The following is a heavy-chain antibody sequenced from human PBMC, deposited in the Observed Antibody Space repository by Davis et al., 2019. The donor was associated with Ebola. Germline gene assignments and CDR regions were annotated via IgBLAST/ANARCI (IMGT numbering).Heavy chain of an antibody. CDR2: INPSGGST. CDR3: ARDHRVITPVPGLDY. V-gene: IGHV1-46*01. D-gene: IGHD4-23*01. CDR1: GYTFTSYG. Sequence: ASVKVSCKASGYTFTSYGISWVRQAPGQGLEWMGIINPSGGSTSYAQKFQGRVTMTRDTSTSTVYMELSSLRSEDTAVYYCARDHRVITPVPGLDYWGQGTLVTVSS. J-gene: IGHJ4*02.